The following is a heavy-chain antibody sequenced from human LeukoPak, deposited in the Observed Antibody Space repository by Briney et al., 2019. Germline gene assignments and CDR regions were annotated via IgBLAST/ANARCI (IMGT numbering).Heavy chain of an antibody. J-gene: IGHJ4*02. CDR2: INPNSGGT. V-gene: IGHV1-2*06. Sequence: GASVKVSCKASGYTFTGYYMHWVRQAPGQGLEWMGRINPNSGGTNYAQKFQGRVTMTRDTSIRTAYMELSRLRSDDTAVYYCASLGYDILTGYYDYFDYWGQGTLVTVSS. CDR1: GYTFTGYY. D-gene: IGHD3-9*01. CDR3: ASLGYDILTGYYDYFDY.